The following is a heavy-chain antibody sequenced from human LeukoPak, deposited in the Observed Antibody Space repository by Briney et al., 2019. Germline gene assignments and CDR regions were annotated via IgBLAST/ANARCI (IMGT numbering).Heavy chain of an antibody. V-gene: IGHV4-34*01. CDR3: ARFSSYGGYSS. CDR1: GGSFSGYY. J-gene: IGHJ5*02. D-gene: IGHD3-22*01. Sequence: SETLSLTCAVYGGSFSGYYWSWIRQPPGKGLEWIGEINHSGSTNYNPSLKSRVTISVDTSKNQFSLKLSSVTAADTAVYYCARFSSYGGYSSWGQGTLVTVSS. CDR2: INHSGST.